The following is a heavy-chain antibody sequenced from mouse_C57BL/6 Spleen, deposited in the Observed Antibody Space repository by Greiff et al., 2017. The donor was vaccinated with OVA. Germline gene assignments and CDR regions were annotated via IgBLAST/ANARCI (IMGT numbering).Heavy chain of an antibody. J-gene: IGHJ4*01. Sequence: EVKVVESGGGLVKPGGSLKLSCAASGFTFSDYGMHWVRQAPEKGLEWVAYISSGSSTIYYADTVKGRFTISRDNAKNTLFLQMTSLRSEDTAMYYCARGRLRPDAMDYWGQGTSVTVSS. CDR2: ISSGSSTI. D-gene: IGHD2-4*01. CDR1: GFTFSDYG. CDR3: ARGRLRPDAMDY. V-gene: IGHV5-17*01.